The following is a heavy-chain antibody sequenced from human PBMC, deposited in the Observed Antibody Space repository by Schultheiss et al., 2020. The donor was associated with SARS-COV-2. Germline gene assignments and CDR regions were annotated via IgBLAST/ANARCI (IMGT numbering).Heavy chain of an antibody. CDR1: GGSISSSNW. Sequence: SETLSLTCAVSGGSISSSNWWSWVRQPPGKGLEWIGEINHSGSTYYNPSLKSRVTISVDTSKNQFSLKLSSVTAADTAVYYCARDRYCSGGSCYSVMGWGQGTLVTVSS. D-gene: IGHD2-15*01. J-gene: IGHJ4*02. CDR2: INHSGST. CDR3: ARDRYCSGGSCYSVMG. V-gene: IGHV4-4*02.